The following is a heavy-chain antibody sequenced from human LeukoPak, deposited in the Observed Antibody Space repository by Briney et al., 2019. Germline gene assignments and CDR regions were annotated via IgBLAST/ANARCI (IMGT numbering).Heavy chain of an antibody. V-gene: IGHV3-23*01. CDR3: ARSFRPCSSTSCYFSFDF. Sequence: PGGSLRLSCAASGFTFCSYAMNWVRQAPGKGLEWVSSIHANDGDTYYAESVKGRFTISRDNSKDTLYLQVNSLRAEDTAAYYCARSFRPCSSTSCYFSFDFWGQGIQVAVSS. J-gene: IGHJ4*02. CDR2: IHANDGDT. D-gene: IGHD2-2*01. CDR1: GFTFCSYA.